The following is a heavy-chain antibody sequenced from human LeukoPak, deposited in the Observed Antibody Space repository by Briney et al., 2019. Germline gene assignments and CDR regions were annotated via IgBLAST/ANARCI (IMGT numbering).Heavy chain of an antibody. CDR1: GGSFSGYY. Sequence: PSETLSLTCAVYGGSFSGYYWSWIRQPAGKGLEWIGRIYTSGSTNYNPSLKSRVTMSVDTSKNQFSLKLSSVTAADTAVYYCARAAYSSRTRYMDVWGKGTTVTVSS. V-gene: IGHV4-59*10. CDR2: IYTSGST. J-gene: IGHJ6*03. CDR3: ARAAYSSRTRYMDV. D-gene: IGHD6-13*01.